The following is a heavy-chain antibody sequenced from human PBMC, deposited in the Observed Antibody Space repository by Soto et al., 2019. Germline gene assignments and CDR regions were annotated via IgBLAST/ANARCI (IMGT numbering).Heavy chain of an antibody. CDR3: ASELRKPTYNWFDP. D-gene: IGHD3-3*01. CDR1: GGSISSGDYY. Sequence: TSETLSLTCTVSGGSISSGDYYWSWIRQPPGKGLEWIGYIYYSGGTYYNPSLKSRVTISVDTSKNQFSLKLSSVTAADTAVYYCASELRKPTYNWFDPWGQGTLVTVSS. V-gene: IGHV4-30-4*01. CDR2: IYYSGGT. J-gene: IGHJ5*02.